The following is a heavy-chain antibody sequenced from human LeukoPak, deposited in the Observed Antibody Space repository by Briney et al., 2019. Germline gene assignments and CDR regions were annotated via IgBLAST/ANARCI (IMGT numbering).Heavy chain of an antibody. D-gene: IGHD2-21*01. CDR2: ISCSGSTI. Sequence: GGSLRLSCAASGFTFSSYEMNWVRQAPGKGLEWVSYISCSGSTIYYADSVKGRFTISRDNAKNSLYLQMNRLRAEDTAVYYCARPRGCGTSRCNNFDYWGQGTLVTVSS. CDR1: GFTFSSYE. V-gene: IGHV3-48*03. J-gene: IGHJ4*02. CDR3: ARPRGCGTSRCNNFDY.